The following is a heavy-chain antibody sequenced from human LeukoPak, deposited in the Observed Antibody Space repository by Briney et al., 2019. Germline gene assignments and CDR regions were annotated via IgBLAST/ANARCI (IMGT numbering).Heavy chain of an antibody. CDR2: IFYSGST. J-gene: IGHJ4*02. CDR1: GGSINSYY. Sequence: SETPSLTCTVSGGSINSYYWSWIRKPPGEGLEWIGYIFYSGSTNYNPSLKSRVTIPVDSSKNQFSLKLRSVTAADTAVYYCARRITSSGYYRDDSWGQGTLVTVSS. V-gene: IGHV4-59*08. CDR3: ARRITSSGYYRDDS. D-gene: IGHD3-22*01.